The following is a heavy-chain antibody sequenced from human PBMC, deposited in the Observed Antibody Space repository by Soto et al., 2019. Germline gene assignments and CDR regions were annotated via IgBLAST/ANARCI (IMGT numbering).Heavy chain of an antibody. CDR2: ISYDGSNK. J-gene: IGHJ4*02. CDR3: AKVGTSPFDY. Sequence: PGGSLRLSCAASGFTFSSYGMHWLRQAPGKWLEWVAVISYDGSNKYYADSVKGRFTISRDSSKNTLYLQMNSLRAEDTAVYYCAKVGTSPFDYWGQGXLVTVYS. CDR1: GFTFSSYG. D-gene: IGHD1-1*01. V-gene: IGHV3-30*18.